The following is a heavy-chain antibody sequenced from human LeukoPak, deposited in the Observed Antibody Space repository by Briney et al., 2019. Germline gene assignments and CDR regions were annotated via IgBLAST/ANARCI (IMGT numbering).Heavy chain of an antibody. D-gene: IGHD3-22*01. CDR1: GFTFSDYY. Sequence: PGGSLRLSCAASGFTFSDYYMSWVRHAPGKGLEWVSYISSSGSTIYYADSVKGRFTISRDNAKNSLYLQMNSLRAGETAVYYCARDSQYRVVIYYFDYWGQGTLVTVSS. J-gene: IGHJ4*02. CDR3: ARDSQYRVVIYYFDY. CDR2: ISSSGSTI. V-gene: IGHV3-11*01.